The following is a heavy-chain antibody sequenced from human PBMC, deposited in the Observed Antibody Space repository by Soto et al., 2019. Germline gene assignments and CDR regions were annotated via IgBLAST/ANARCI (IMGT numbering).Heavy chain of an antibody. J-gene: IGHJ4*02. CDR2: ISGSGGNT. D-gene: IGHD2-2*01. CDR1: GFTFRSFA. V-gene: IGHV3-23*01. CDR3: ATQGLGGVPAAETY. Sequence: DVQLLESGGGLVQPGGSLRLSCAAYGFTFRSFAMSWVRQAPGKGLEWVSGISGSGGNTYYADSVKGRFTISRDNSKNTMFLQMDSLRAEDTAEYFCATQGLGGVPAAETYWGQGALVTVSS.